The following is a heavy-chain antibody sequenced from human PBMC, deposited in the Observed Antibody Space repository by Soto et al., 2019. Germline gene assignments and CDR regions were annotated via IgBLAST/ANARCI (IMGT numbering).Heavy chain of an antibody. CDR3: AREGSLYNAYISNCADY. V-gene: IGHV3-21*01. D-gene: IGHD1-1*01. J-gene: IGHJ4*02. CDR2: ISTTSSYI. Sequence: EVQLVESGGGLVKPGGSLRLSCEASGFTFSSYSMIWVRQAPGKGLEWVSSISTTSSYIYYADSVKGRFTISRDNAKNSLYLLMNSLRAEDTAVYYWAREGSLYNAYISNCADYWGQGTRVTVSS. CDR1: GFTFSSYS.